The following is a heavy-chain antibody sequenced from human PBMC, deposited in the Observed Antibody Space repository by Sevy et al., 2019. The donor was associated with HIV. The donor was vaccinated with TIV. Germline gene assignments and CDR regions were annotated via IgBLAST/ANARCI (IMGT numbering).Heavy chain of an antibody. D-gene: IGHD3-22*01. Sequence: SETLSLTCTVSGGSISSYYWSWIRQPAGKGLEWIGRIYTSGNTNYNPSPKSRVTMSLDTSKNPFSLKLGSVTAADTAVYYCARDKGANYYDSSGYHNWFDPWGQGTLVTVSS. CDR3: ARDKGANYYDSSGYHNWFDP. V-gene: IGHV4-4*07. J-gene: IGHJ5*02. CDR2: IYTSGNT. CDR1: GGSISSYY.